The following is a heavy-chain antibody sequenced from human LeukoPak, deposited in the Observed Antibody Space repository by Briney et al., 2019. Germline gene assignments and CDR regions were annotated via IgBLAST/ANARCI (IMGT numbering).Heavy chain of an antibody. Sequence: GGSLRLSCAASGFTVSSKYMGWVRQAPGKGLEWVGFIRSKAYGGTTEYAASVKGRFTISRDDSKSIAYLQMNSLKTEDTAVYYCTRLGFDAFDIWGQGTMVTVSS. J-gene: IGHJ3*02. V-gene: IGHV3-49*04. CDR3: TRLGFDAFDI. D-gene: IGHD3-16*01. CDR1: GFTVSSKY. CDR2: IRSKAYGGTT.